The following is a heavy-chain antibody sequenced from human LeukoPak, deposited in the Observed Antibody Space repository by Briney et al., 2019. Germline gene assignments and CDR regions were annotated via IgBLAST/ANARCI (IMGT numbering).Heavy chain of an antibody. CDR3: ARVPLLRYFDWLFQGYYYYGMDV. Sequence: SETLSLTCGVYGGSFSGYYWSWIRQPPGKGLEWIGEINHSGSTNYNPSLKSRVTISVDTSKNQFSLKLSSVTAADTAVYYCARVPLLRYFDWLFQGYYYYGMDVWGQGTTVTVSS. D-gene: IGHD3-9*01. V-gene: IGHV4-34*01. J-gene: IGHJ6*02. CDR1: GGSFSGYY. CDR2: INHSGST.